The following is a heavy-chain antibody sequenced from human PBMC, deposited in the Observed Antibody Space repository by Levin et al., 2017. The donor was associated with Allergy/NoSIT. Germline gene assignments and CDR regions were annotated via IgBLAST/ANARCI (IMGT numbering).Heavy chain of an antibody. CDR2: INHSGST. CDR1: GGSFSGYY. D-gene: IGHD6-19*01. Sequence: PGGSLRLSCAVYGGSFSGYYWSWIRQPPGKGLEWIGEINHSGSTNYNPSLKSRVTISVDTSKNQFSLKLSSVTAADTAVYYCARVSPQQWLDTGGSIAIVTPGWFDPWGQGTLVTVSS. J-gene: IGHJ5*02. V-gene: IGHV4-34*01. CDR3: ARVSPQQWLDTGGSIAIVTPGWFDP.